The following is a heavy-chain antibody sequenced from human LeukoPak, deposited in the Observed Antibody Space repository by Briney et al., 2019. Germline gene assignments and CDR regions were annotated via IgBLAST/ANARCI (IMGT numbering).Heavy chain of an antibody. V-gene: IGHV3-73*01. CDR1: GFTFSGSA. J-gene: IGHJ4*02. CDR2: IRSKANSYAT. D-gene: IGHD2-15*01. Sequence: GGSLRLSCAASGFTFSGSAMHWVRQASGQGLEWVGRIRSKANSYATAYAASVKGRFTISRDDSKNTAYLQMNSLKTEDTAVYYCTRLDGYCSGGSCQRADYWGQGTLVTVSS. CDR3: TRLDGYCSGGSCQRADY.